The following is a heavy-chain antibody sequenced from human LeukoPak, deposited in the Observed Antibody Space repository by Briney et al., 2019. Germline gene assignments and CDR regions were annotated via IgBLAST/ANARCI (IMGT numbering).Heavy chain of an antibody. CDR3: ARDGYRGAGYFDY. Sequence: SETLSPTCTVSGGSISSYYWSWIRQPPGKGLEWIGYIYYSGSTNYNPSLKSRVTISVDTSKNQFSLKLSSVTAADTAVYYCARDGYRGAGYFDYWGQGTLVTVSS. D-gene: IGHD5-18*01. V-gene: IGHV4-59*01. CDR2: IYYSGST. CDR1: GGSISSYY. J-gene: IGHJ4*02.